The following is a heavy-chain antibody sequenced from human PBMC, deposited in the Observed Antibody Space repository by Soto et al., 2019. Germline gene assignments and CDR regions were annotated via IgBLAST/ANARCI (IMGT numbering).Heavy chain of an antibody. V-gene: IGHV3-23*01. CDR1: GFTFSSYA. Sequence: GGSLRLSCAASGFTFSSYAMSWVRQAPGKGLEWVSAISGSGGSTYYADSVKGRFTISRDNSKNTLYLQMNSLRAEDTAVYYCAKLSLSGYFDWLYFDYWGQGTLVTVSS. J-gene: IGHJ4*02. CDR3: AKLSLSGYFDWLYFDY. D-gene: IGHD3-9*01. CDR2: ISGSGGST.